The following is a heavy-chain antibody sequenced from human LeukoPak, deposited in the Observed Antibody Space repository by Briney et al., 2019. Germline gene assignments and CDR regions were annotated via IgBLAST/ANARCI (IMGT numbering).Heavy chain of an antibody. CDR3: ARHPIVGATGDY. V-gene: IGHV4-39*01. CDR2: IYYSGST. Sequence: GSLRLSCAASGFTFSSYSMNWVRQAPGKGLEWIGSIYYSGSTYYNPSLKSRVTISVDTSKNQFSLKLSSVTAADTAVYYCARHPIVGATGDYWGQGTLVTVSS. CDR1: GFTFSSYSMN. D-gene: IGHD1-26*01. J-gene: IGHJ4*02.